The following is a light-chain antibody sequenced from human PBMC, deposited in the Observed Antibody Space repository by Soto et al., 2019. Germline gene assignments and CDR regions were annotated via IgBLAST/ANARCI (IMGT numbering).Light chain of an antibody. Sequence: QSVLTQPASVSGSRGQSIIISCVGRNTDVGQDKSVSWYQQGPGKAPKLLIFEVTNRPSGVSNRFSGSRSGNTASLTISGLQPDDEGHYFCVSYIDTDTLVFGTGTKATV. CDR1: NTDVGQDKS. CDR3: VSYIDTDTLV. J-gene: IGLJ1*01. V-gene: IGLV2-14*01. CDR2: EVT.